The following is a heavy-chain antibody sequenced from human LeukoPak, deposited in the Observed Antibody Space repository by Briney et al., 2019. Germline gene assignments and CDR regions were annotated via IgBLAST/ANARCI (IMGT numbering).Heavy chain of an antibody. CDR2: IYYSGST. V-gene: IGHV4-31*03. CDR1: GGSISSGGYY. CDR3: ARAVPDIVVVPAAPFDY. J-gene: IGHJ4*02. Sequence: SQTLSLTCTVSGGSISSGGYYWSWIRQHPGKGLEWIGYIYYSGSTYYNPSLKSRVTISVDTSKNQFSLKLSSVTAADTAVYYCARAVPDIVVVPAAPFDYWGQGTLVTVSS. D-gene: IGHD2-2*01.